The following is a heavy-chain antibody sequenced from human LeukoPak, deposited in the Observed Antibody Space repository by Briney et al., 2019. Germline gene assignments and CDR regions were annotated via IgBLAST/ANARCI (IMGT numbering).Heavy chain of an antibody. CDR2: INTNTGNP. D-gene: IGHD6-19*01. V-gene: IGHV7-4-1*02. Sequence: ASVKVPCKASGYTFTSYAMNWVRQAPGQGLEWMGWINTNTGNPTYAQGFTGRFVFSLDTSVSTAYLQISSLKAEDTAVYYCARDPSLLEYSSGWYYPGVGSDYWGQGTLVTVSS. CDR3: ARDPSLLEYSSGWYYPGVGSDY. CDR1: GYTFTSYA. J-gene: IGHJ4*02.